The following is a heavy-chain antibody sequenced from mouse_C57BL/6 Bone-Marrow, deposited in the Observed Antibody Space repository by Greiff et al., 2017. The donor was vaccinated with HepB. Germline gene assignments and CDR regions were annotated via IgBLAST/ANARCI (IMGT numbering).Heavy chain of an antibody. D-gene: IGHD2-5*01. J-gene: IGHJ4*01. CDR3: ARKGYYSNYDYAMDY. CDR2: ISDGGSYT. V-gene: IGHV5-4*01. CDR1: GFTFSSYA. Sequence: EVQRVESGGGLVKPGGSLKLSCAASGFTFSSYAMSWVRQTPEKRLEWVATISDGGSYTYYPDNIKGRFTISRDNAKNNLYLQMSHLKSEDTAMYYCARKGYYSNYDYAMDYWGQGTSVTVSS.